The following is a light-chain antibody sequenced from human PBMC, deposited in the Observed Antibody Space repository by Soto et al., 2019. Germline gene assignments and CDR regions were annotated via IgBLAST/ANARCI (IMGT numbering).Light chain of an antibody. CDR3: QQYNNNPIT. V-gene: IGKV4-1*01. CDR1: QRVLYSYNNKNH. J-gene: IGKJ5*01. CDR2: WAS. Sequence: DIVMTKQSASLAVSLGERATTNCKHSQRVLYSYNNKNHLAWYQQKPGQPPNPLIYWASTPASGVPDRFSGSGSGTDFTLTISSLQAEDVAVYYCQQYNNNPITFGQGTQLEIK.